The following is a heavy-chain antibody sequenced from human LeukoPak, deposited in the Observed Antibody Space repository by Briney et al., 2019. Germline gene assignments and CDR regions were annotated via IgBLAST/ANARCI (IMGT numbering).Heavy chain of an antibody. Sequence: GGSLRLSCTVSGFTVSSNSMSWVRQAPGKGLEWVSFIYSDNTHYSDSVKGRFTISRDNSKNTLYLQMNSLRAEDTAVYYCAREGGSSSFGWFDPWGQGTLVTVSS. J-gene: IGHJ5*02. V-gene: IGHV3-53*01. CDR3: AREGGSSSFGWFDP. CDR1: GFTVSSNS. CDR2: IYSDNT. D-gene: IGHD6-13*01.